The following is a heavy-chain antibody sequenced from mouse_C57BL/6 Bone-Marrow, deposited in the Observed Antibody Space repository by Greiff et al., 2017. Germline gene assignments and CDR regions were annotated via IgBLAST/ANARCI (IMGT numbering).Heavy chain of an antibody. J-gene: IGHJ3*01. CDR1: GYTFTSYG. V-gene: IGHV1-81*01. CDR2: IYPRSGNT. Sequence: QVQLQQSGAELARPGASVKLSCKASGYTFTSYGISWVKQRTGQGLEWIGEIYPRSGNTYYNEKFKGKATLTADKSSSTAYMELRSLTSEDSAVYFCAAITTVVENAYWGQGTLVTVSA. D-gene: IGHD1-1*01. CDR3: AAITTVVENAY.